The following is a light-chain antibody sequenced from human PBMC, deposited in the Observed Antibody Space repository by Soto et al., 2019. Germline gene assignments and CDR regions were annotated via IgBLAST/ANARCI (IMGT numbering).Light chain of an antibody. CDR3: QSYDSSLSALV. J-gene: IGLJ2*01. V-gene: IGLV1-40*01. CDR1: SSNIGAGYD. CDR2: GNS. Sequence: QSVLTQPPSVSGAPGQRVTISCTGSSSNIGAGYDVHWYQQLPGTAPKLLIYGNSNRPSGVPDRFSGSKSGTSASLAITGLQPEDEADYYCQSYDSSLSALVFCGGTKVTVL.